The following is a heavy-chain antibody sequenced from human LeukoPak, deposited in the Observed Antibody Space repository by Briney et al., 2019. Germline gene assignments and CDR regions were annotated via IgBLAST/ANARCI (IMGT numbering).Heavy chain of an antibody. CDR1: GGSISSYY. CDR2: FYISGST. D-gene: IGHD2-2*01. J-gene: IGHJ3*02. V-gene: IGHV4-4*07. Sequence: KSSETLSLTCTVSGGSISSYYWSWIRQPAGKGLERIGRFYISGSTNYNPSLKSRVTMSVDTSKNQFSLKLSSVTAADTAVYYCARDPYQDAFDIWGQGTLVTVSS. CDR3: ARDPYQDAFDI.